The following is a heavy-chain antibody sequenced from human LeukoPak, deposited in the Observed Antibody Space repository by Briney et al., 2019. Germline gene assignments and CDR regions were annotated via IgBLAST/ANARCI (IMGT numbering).Heavy chain of an antibody. CDR2: IYTNGGP. CDR3: ARELAGYGKLDY. J-gene: IGHJ4*02. Sequence: PSETLSLTCTVTGGSISSGSYFWSWTRQAAGKGLEWIGRIYTNGGPSYNPSLKSRITISPDTSKNQFSLKLSSVTAADTAVYYCARELAGYGKLDYWGQGILVTVSS. D-gene: IGHD5-12*01. CDR1: GGSISSGSYF. V-gene: IGHV4-61*02.